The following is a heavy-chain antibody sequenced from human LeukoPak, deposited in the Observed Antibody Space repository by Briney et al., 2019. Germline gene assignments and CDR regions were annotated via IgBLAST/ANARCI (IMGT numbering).Heavy chain of an antibody. V-gene: IGHV1-18*01. J-gene: IGHJ3*02. D-gene: IGHD2-2*01. CDR3: ARLCSSTSCYGRDAFDI. CDR1: GYTFTSYG. CDR2: ISAYNGNT. Sequence: GASVKVSCKASGYTFTSYGISWVRQAPGQGLEWMGWISAYNGNTNYAQKLQGRVTMTTDTSTSTAYKELRSLRSDDTAVYYCARLCSSTSCYGRDAFDIWGQGTMVTVSS.